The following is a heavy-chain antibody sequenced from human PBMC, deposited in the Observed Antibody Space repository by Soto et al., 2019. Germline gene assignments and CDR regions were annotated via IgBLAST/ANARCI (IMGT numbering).Heavy chain of an antibody. V-gene: IGHV1-3*01. J-gene: IGHJ2*01. Sequence: ASVKVSCKASGYTFTSYAMHWVRQAPGQRLEWMGWINAGNGNTKYSQKFQGRVTITRDTSAITAYVELSSLRSEDTAVYYCARGCWGSPCSYWYFDLWGRGTLVTVSS. CDR1: GYTFTSYA. CDR3: ARGCWGSPCSYWYFDL. D-gene: IGHD7-27*01. CDR2: INAGNGNT.